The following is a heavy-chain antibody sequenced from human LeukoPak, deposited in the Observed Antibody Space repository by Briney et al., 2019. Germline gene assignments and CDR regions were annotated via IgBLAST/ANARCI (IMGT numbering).Heavy chain of an antibody. J-gene: IGHJ6*02. D-gene: IGHD4-17*01. CDR1: GFTFSSYG. CDR2: ISYDGSNK. V-gene: IGHV3-30*03. Sequence: AGGALRLSCAASGFTFSSYGMHWVRQAPGKGLEWVAVISYDGSNKYYADSVKGRFTISRDNSKNTLYLQMNSLRAEDTAVYYCARGDYAKVHYYYYYGMDVWGQGTTVTVSS. CDR3: ARGDYAKVHYYYYYGMDV.